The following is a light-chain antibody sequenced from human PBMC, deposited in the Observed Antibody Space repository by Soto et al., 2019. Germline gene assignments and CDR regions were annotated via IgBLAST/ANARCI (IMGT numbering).Light chain of an antibody. J-gene: IGKJ4*01. Sequence: EIVLTQSPATLSLSPGERATLSCGASQSVSSSYLAWYQQKPGLAPRLLIYDASSRATGIPDRFSGSWSGTDFTLSISRLDPEDFAVVFCQQYGSSPLTFGGGTKVEMK. CDR2: DAS. CDR3: QQYGSSPLT. V-gene: IGKV3D-20*01. CDR1: QSVSSSY.